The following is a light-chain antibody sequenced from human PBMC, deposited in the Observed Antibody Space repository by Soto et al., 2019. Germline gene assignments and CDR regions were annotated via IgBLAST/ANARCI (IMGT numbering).Light chain of an antibody. V-gene: IGKV1-39*01. CDR3: QQSHSIPYT. CDR2: AAS. Sequence: DIQMTQSPSSLSASVSDRVTITGRACQPIRTYLNWYQQKPGTAPKLLIYAASSLESGVPSRFSGSGSGTDFTLTISSLQPEDFATYYCQQSHSIPYTFGQGTKLETK. CDR1: QPIRTY. J-gene: IGKJ2*01.